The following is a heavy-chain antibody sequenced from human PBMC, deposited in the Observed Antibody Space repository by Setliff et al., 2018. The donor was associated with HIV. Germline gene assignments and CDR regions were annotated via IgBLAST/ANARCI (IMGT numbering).Heavy chain of an antibody. Sequence: GGSLRLSCAASGFAFSSHAMNWVRQAPGKGLEWVSAISGSGVSTYSADSVKGRFTISRDNSKNTLYLQLTSLRAEDTAVYYCAREIRAGNYPPYNYYFYMDVWGKGTTVTVSS. V-gene: IGHV3-23*01. J-gene: IGHJ6*03. D-gene: IGHD4-4*01. CDR2: ISGSGVST. CDR1: GFAFSSHA. CDR3: AREIRAGNYPPYNYYFYMDV.